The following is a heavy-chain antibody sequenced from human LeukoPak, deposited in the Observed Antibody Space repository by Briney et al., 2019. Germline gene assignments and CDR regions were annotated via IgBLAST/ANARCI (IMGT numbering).Heavy chain of an antibody. V-gene: IGHV3-74*01. CDR3: ASLWVVVTDFDY. D-gene: IGHD2-15*01. CDR2: INSDGSST. J-gene: IGHJ4*02. Sequence: GGSLRLSCAASGFTFSSYWMHWVRQAPGKGLVWVSRINSDGSSTSYADSVKGRFTISRDNAKNTLYLQMNSLRAEDTAVYYCASLWVVVTDFDYWGQGTLVTVSS. CDR1: GFTFSSYW.